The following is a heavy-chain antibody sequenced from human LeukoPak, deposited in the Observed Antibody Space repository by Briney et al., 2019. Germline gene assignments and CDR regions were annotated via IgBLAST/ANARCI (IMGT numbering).Heavy chain of an antibody. D-gene: IGHD3-10*01. CDR3: ARGSYYGPGAFDI. Sequence: GGSLRLSCAASGFTFSSYSMNWVRQAPGKGLEWVSYISSSSSTIYYADSVKGRFTISRDNAKNSLYLQMNSLGAEDTAVYYCARGSYYGPGAFDIWGQGTMVTVSS. CDR1: GFTFSSYS. V-gene: IGHV3-48*04. CDR2: ISSSSSTI. J-gene: IGHJ3*02.